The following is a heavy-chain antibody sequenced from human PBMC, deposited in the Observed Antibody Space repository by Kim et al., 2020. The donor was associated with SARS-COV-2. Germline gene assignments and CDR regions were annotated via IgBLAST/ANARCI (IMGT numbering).Heavy chain of an antibody. Sequence: SETLSLTCTVSGGSISSSSYYWGWIRQPPGKGLEWIGSIYYSGSTYYNPSLKSRVTISVDTSKNQFSLKLSSVTAADTAVYYCARHPTSDYPLLDYWGQGTLVTVSS. D-gene: IGHD4-17*01. CDR3: ARHPTSDYPLLDY. J-gene: IGHJ4*02. CDR1: GGSISSSSYY. V-gene: IGHV4-39*01. CDR2: IYYSGST.